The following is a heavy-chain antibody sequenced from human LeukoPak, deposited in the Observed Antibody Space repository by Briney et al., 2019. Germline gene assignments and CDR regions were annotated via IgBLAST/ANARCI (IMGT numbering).Heavy chain of an antibody. CDR1: GGSISSGGYY. J-gene: IGHJ4*02. Sequence: SETLSLTCTVSGGSISSGGYYWSWIRQYPGKGLEWIGYIYYSGSTYYNPSLKSRVTISVDTSKNQFSLKLSSVTAADTAVYYCARAPDYGDYYFDYWGQGTLVTVSS. CDR2: IYYSGST. V-gene: IGHV4-31*03. CDR3: ARAPDYGDYYFDY. D-gene: IGHD4-17*01.